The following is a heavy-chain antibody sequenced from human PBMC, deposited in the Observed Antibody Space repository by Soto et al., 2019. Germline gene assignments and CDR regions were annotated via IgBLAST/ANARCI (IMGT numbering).Heavy chain of an antibody. CDR2: INSDGIRT. CDR1: GFTLSSYW. V-gene: IGHV3-74*01. J-gene: IGHJ4*02. Sequence: EVQLVESGGGLVQPGGSLRLSCAASGFTLSSYWMHWVRQVPGKGLMWVSRINSDGIRTNYADSVKGRFTISRDNAKKTLDLQMNSLRAEDTAVYYCARDLGNYDRYYFDYWGQGTLVTVSA. CDR3: ARDLGNYDRYYFDY. D-gene: IGHD1-7*01.